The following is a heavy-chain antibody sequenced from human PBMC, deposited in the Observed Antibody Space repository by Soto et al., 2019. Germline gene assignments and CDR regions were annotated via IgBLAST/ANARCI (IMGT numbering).Heavy chain of an antibody. CDR3: ARYVVMKWSYNWFDP. V-gene: IGHV4-31*03. D-gene: IGHD1-26*01. CDR2: IYYSGST. Sequence: SETLSLTCTVSGGSISSGGYYWSWIRQHPEKGLEWIGYIYYSGSTYYNPSLKSRVTISVDTSKNQFSLKLSSVTAADTALYYRARYVVMKWSYNWFDPWGQGTLVTVSS. J-gene: IGHJ5*02. CDR1: GGSISSGGYY.